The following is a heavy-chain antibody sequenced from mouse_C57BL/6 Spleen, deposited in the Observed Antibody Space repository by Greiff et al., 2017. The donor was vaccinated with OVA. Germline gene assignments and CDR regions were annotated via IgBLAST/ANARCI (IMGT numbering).Heavy chain of an antibody. CDR2: IDPSDSET. V-gene: IGHV1-52*01. CDR3: ARVPNYYGSSYWYFDV. D-gene: IGHD1-1*01. Sequence: VQLQQPGAELVRPGSSVKLSCKASGYTFTSYWMHWVKQRPIQGLEWIGNIDPSDSETHYNQKFKDKATLTVDKSSSTAYMQLSSLTSEDSAVYYCARVPNYYGSSYWYFDVWGTGTTVTVSS. CDR1: GYTFTSYW. J-gene: IGHJ1*03.